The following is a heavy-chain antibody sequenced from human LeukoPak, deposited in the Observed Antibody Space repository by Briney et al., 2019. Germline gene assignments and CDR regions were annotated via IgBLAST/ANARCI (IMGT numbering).Heavy chain of an antibody. CDR1: GFYVSDNF. Sequence: GGSLRLSCVASGFYVSDNFMLWIRQAPGQGLEWISIFYASGGAFHSESVKGRFSAFRDTSKNTIFLQMNNLKAADTAVYYCVRRHDYWGQGILVTVSS. CDR2: FYASGGA. V-gene: IGHV3-53*01. J-gene: IGHJ4*02. CDR3: VRRHDY.